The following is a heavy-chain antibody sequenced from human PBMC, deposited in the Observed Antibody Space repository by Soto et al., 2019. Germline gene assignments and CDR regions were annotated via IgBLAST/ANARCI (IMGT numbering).Heavy chain of an antibody. CDR2: INPNSGGT. V-gene: IGHV1-2*04. Sequence: ASVKVSCKASGYTFTGYYMHWVRQAPGQGLEWMGWINPNSGGTNYAQKFQGWVTMTRDTSISTAYMELSRLRSDDTAVYYCARDGQSIVVVTAASYGMDVWGQGTTVTVSS. CDR1: GYTFTGYY. J-gene: IGHJ6*02. D-gene: IGHD2-2*01. CDR3: ARDGQSIVVVTAASYGMDV.